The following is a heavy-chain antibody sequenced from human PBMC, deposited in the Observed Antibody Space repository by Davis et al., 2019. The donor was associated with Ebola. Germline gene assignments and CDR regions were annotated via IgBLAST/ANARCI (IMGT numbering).Heavy chain of an antibody. CDR1: GFTFSDYY. CDR3: ARGAAMVYYFDY. J-gene: IGHJ4*02. Sequence: GESLKISCAASGFTFSDYYMSWIRQAPGKGLEWVAIIKEDGGEKYYVDSVKGRFTISRDNAKNSLFLEMNSLRDEDTAVYYCARGAAMVYYFDYWGQGTLVTVSS. D-gene: IGHD5-18*01. CDR2: IKEDGGEK. V-gene: IGHV3-7*01.